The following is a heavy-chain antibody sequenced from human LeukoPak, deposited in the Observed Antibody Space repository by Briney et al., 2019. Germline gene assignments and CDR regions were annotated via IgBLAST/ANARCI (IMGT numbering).Heavy chain of an antibody. CDR1: GFTFDDYA. D-gene: IGHD1-26*01. CDR2: ISWNSGSI. CDR3: ARDPYSGNYGNYYYYYMDV. J-gene: IGHJ6*03. V-gene: IGHV3-9*01. Sequence: PGGSLRLSCAASGFTFDDYAMHWVRQAPGKGLEWVSGISWNSGSIGYADSVKGRFTISRDNAKNSLYLQMNSLGPEDTAVYYCARDPYSGNYGNYYYYYMDVWGKGTTVTISS.